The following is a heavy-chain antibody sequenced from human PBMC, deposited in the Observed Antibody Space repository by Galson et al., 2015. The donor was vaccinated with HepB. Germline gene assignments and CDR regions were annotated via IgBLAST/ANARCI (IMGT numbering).Heavy chain of an antibody. J-gene: IGHJ1*01. CDR1: GYTFSTYA. D-gene: IGHD1-26*01. Sequence: SVKVSCKASGYTFSTYAISWVRQAPGQGLEWMGWISTYNGNTNHAQKFQDRVTMTTDTSTSTAYMELRSLRSDDTAMYYCARDGIEWEHHAEYFRHWGQGTLLTVSS. CDR3: ARDGIEWEHHAEYFRH. V-gene: IGHV1-18*01. CDR2: ISTYNGNT.